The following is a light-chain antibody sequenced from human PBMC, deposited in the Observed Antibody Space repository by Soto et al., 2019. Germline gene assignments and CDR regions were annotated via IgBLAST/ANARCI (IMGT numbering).Light chain of an antibody. J-gene: IGKJ1*01. CDR1: QSISNF. CDR3: QQSYGTPR. Sequence: IQMTQSPSSLSASLGDRVTIACRASQSISNFLNWYQHKPGKAPELLIYAASTLQSGVPSRLSGSGAGTDFTLTISSLQPEDSATYYCQQSYGTPRFGQGTKVEI. V-gene: IGKV1-39*01. CDR2: AAS.